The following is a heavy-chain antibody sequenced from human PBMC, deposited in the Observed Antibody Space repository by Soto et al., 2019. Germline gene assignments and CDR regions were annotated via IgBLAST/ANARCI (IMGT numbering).Heavy chain of an antibody. CDR3: ARGVGPSWSYYNSYFDY. CDR1: GFTFSSYG. CDR2: ISSDGSNK. J-gene: IGHJ4*02. V-gene: IGHV3-33*05. Sequence: PGGSLRLSCAASGFTFSSYGMHWVRQAPGKGLEWVAVISSDGSNKSYGDSVKGRFTISRDNAKNSLYLQMNSLRAEDTAVYYCARGVGPSWSYYNSYFDYWGQGTLVTVSS. D-gene: IGHD3-10*01.